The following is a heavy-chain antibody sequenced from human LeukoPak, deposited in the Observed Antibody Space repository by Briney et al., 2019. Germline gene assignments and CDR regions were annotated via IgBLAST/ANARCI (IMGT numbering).Heavy chain of an antibody. CDR3: ARGRDYSSSSRGWAWFDP. CDR2: ISSSRSYI. Sequence: PGGSLRLSCAASGFTFSSYSMNWVRQAPGKGLEWVSSISSSRSYIYYADSMKGRFTISRDNAKNSLYLQMNSLRAEDTAVYYCARGRDYSSSSRGWAWFDPWGQGTLVTVSS. D-gene: IGHD6-6*01. V-gene: IGHV3-21*01. CDR1: GFTFSSYS. J-gene: IGHJ5*02.